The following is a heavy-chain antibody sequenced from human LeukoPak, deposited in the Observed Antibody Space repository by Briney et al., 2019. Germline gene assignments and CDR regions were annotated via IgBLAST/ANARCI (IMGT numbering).Heavy chain of an antibody. V-gene: IGHV3-30-3*01. CDR1: GFTFSSYA. CDR3: ARLEEQDYYYYGMDV. D-gene: IGHD1/OR15-1a*01. Sequence: PGGSLRLSCAASGFTFSSYAMHWVRQAPGKGLEWVAVISYDGSNKYYADSVKGRFTISRDKYKNTLYLQMNSLRAEDTAVYYCARLEEQDYYYYGMDVWGQGTTVTVSS. CDR2: ISYDGSNK. J-gene: IGHJ6*02.